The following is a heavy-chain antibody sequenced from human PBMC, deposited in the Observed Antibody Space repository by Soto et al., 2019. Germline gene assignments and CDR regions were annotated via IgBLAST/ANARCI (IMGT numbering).Heavy chain of an antibody. CDR3: ARDQRLYYGSGKGAFDI. CDR1: GYTFTSYA. D-gene: IGHD3-10*01. Sequence: QVQLVQSGAEVKKPGASVKVSCKASGYTFTSYAMHWVRQAPGQRLEWMGWINAGNGNTKYSQKFQGRVTITRDTSASTAYMELSSLRSEDTAVYYCARDQRLYYGSGKGAFDIWGQGTMVTVSS. CDR2: INAGNGNT. V-gene: IGHV1-3*01. J-gene: IGHJ3*02.